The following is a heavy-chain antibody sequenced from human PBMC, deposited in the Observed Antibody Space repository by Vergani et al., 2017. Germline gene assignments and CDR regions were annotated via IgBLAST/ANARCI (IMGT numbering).Heavy chain of an antibody. V-gene: IGHV1-2*02. Sequence: QVQLVQSGAEVKKPGASVKVSCKASGYTFTGYYMHWVRQAPGQGLEWMGWINPNSGGTNYAQKFQGRVTMTRDTTIRTAYMELSRLRSHDTAVYYCARDRIVGATTSGDDAFDIWGQGTMVTVSS. D-gene: IGHD1-26*01. CDR3: ARDRIVGATTSGDDAFDI. J-gene: IGHJ3*02. CDR2: INPNSGGT. CDR1: GYTFTGYY.